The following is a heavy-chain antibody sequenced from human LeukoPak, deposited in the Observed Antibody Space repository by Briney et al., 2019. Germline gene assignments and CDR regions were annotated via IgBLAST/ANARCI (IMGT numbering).Heavy chain of an antibody. CDR1: GFAFSSYW. J-gene: IGHJ4*02. Sequence: GGSLGLSCAASGFAFSSYWMSWVRQAPGKGLEWVANIKQDGSEKYYVDSVKGRFTISRDNAKNSLYLQMNSLRAEDTAVYYCASCDSSGPLSSGGFDYWGQGTLVTVSS. CDR3: ASCDSSGPLSSGGFDY. CDR2: IKQDGSEK. V-gene: IGHV3-7*01. D-gene: IGHD3-22*01.